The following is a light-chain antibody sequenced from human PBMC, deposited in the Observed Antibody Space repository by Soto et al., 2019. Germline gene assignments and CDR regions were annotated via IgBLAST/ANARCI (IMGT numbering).Light chain of an antibody. CDR3: SSYAGKNNLGV. V-gene: IGLV2-8*01. J-gene: IGLJ2*01. CDR1: SSDVGGYNY. Sequence: QSVLTQPPSASGSPGQSVTISCTGTSSDVGGYNYVSWYQQHPGKAPKLMIYEVNKRPSGVPDRFSGSKSGNTASLTVSGLQAEDEADYYCSSYAGKNNLGVFGGGTKVTVL. CDR2: EVN.